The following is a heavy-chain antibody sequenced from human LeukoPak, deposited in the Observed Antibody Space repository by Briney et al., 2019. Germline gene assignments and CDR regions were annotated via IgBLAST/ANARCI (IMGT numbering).Heavy chain of an antibody. V-gene: IGHV4-59*01. J-gene: IGHJ4*02. CDR1: GGSISSYY. CDR2: IYYSGST. CDR3: AREVRDILTGYYSRSIDY. Sequence: PSETLSLTCTVSGGSISSYYWSWIRQPPGKGLEWIGYIYYSGSTNYNPSLKSRVTISVDTSKNQFSLKLSSVTAADTAVYYCAREVRDILTGYYSRSIDYWGQGTLVTVSS. D-gene: IGHD3-9*01.